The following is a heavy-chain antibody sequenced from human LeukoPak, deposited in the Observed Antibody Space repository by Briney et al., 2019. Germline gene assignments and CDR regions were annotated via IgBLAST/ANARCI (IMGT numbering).Heavy chain of an antibody. CDR2: IDYSGNT. D-gene: IGHD2-21*01. CDR1: GDSISSTSYF. J-gene: IGHJ4*02. Sequence: PSETLSLTCTVSGDSISSTSYFWGWIRQPPGKGLEWTASIDYSGNTCYNPSLKSRITMSIDTSKNQFSLKLSSLTAADTAVYYCARLDSHGSDDYWGQGILVTVSS. V-gene: IGHV4-39*01. CDR3: ARLDSHGSDDY.